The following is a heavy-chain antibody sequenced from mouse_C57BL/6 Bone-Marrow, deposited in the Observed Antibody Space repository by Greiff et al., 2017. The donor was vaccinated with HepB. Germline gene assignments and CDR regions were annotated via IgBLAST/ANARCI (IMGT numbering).Heavy chain of an antibody. CDR2: ISSGGDYI. D-gene: IGHD2-4*01. V-gene: IGHV5-9-1*02. Sequence: EVQGVESGAGLVKPGGSLKLSCAASGFTFSSYAMSWVRQTPEKRLEWVAYISSGGDYIYYADTVKGRFTISRDNARNTLYLQMSSLKSEDTAMYYCTRDGGYDYDGDAMDYWGQGTSVTVSS. CDR3: TRDGGYDYDGDAMDY. CDR1: GFTFSSYA. J-gene: IGHJ4*01.